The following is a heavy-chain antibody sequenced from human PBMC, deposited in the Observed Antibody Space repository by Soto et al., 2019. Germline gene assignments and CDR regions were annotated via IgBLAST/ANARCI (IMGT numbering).Heavy chain of an antibody. CDR1: GFTFDDYT. Sequence: PGGSLRLSCAASGFTFDDYTMHWVRQAPGKGLEWVSLISWDGGSTYYADSVKGRFTISRDNSKNSLYLQMNSLRTEDTALYYCAKSGSSSWPTNYYYYYGMDVWGQGTTVTVSS. D-gene: IGHD6-13*01. CDR2: ISWDGGST. CDR3: AKSGSSSWPTNYYYYYGMDV. V-gene: IGHV3-43*01. J-gene: IGHJ6*02.